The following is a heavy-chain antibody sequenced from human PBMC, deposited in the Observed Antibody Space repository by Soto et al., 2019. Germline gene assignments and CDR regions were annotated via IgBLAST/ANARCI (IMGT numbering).Heavy chain of an antibody. CDR1: GFTFSSYG. CDR2: ISYDGSNK. D-gene: IGHD6-19*01. CDR3: AKDEYSSGWYTYYYYGMDV. J-gene: IGHJ6*02. Sequence: PGGSLRLSCAASGFTFSSYGMHWVRQAPGKGLEWVAVISYDGSNKYYADSVKGRFTISRDNSKNTLYLQMNSLRAEDTAVYYCAKDEYSSGWYTYYYYGMDVCGQGTTVTVSS. V-gene: IGHV3-30*18.